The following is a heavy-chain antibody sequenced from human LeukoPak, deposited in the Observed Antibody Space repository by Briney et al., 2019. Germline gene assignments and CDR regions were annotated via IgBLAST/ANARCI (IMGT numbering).Heavy chain of an antibody. CDR3: AKGIKGSYCNGDCYLTYYYYGLDV. CDR2: IDVSATDT. D-gene: IGHD2-21*02. V-gene: IGHV3-23*05. J-gene: IGHJ6*02. CDR1: GYTFTGYH. Sequence: GGSLRLSCGDSGYTFTGYHMNWVRQAPGKGLEWVSTIDVSATDTYYPDSVKGRFTISRDDSKNMLYLQMNSLRGEDTAVYYCAKGIKGSYCNGDCYLTYYYYGLDVWGQGTTVTVSS.